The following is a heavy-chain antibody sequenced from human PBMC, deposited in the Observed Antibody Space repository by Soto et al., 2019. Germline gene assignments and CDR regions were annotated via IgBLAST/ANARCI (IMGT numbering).Heavy chain of an antibody. J-gene: IGHJ4*02. D-gene: IGHD1-26*01. CDR1: GGSFSGYS. Sequence: SETLSLTCAVYGGSFSGYSWSWLRHPPGKGLEWIGEINHSGSTNYHPSLKSRVTISVDTSKNQFTLKLSSVTAADTAVYYCARVGRVGASRGFDYWGQGTLVTVCS. V-gene: IGHV4-34*01. CDR3: ARVGRVGASRGFDY. CDR2: INHSGST.